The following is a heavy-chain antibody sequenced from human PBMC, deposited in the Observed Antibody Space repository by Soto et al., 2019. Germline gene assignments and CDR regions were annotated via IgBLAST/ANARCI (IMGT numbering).Heavy chain of an antibody. J-gene: IGHJ6*02. D-gene: IGHD3-3*01. V-gene: IGHV3-53*01. Sequence: GGSLRLSCAASGFTVSSNYMSWVRQAPGKGLEWVSVIYSGGSTYYADSVKGRFTISRDNSKNTLYLQMNSLRAEDTAVYYCARDQVYYDFWSGSMGYYYGMDVWGQGTTVTVS. CDR1: GFTVSSNY. CDR3: ARDQVYYDFWSGSMGYYYGMDV. CDR2: IYSGGST.